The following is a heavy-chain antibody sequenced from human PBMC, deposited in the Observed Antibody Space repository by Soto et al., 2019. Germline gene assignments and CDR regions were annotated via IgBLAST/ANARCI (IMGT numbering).Heavy chain of an antibody. Sequence: SETLSLTCTVSGGSISSGDYYWSWIRQPPGKGLEWIGYIYYSGSTYYNPSLKSRVTISVDTSKNQFSLKLSSVTAADTAVYYCARAKDIVVVPAAMGFDYWGQGTLVTVSS. J-gene: IGHJ4*02. V-gene: IGHV4-30-4*01. CDR3: ARAKDIVVVPAAMGFDY. CDR1: GGSISSGDYY. CDR2: IYYSGST. D-gene: IGHD2-2*01.